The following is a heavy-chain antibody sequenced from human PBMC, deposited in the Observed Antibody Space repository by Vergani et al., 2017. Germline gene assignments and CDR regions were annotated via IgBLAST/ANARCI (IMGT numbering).Heavy chain of an antibody. V-gene: IGHV3-9*03. CDR1: GFTFDDYA. CDR3: AKARRPTSRAAAPDV. CDR2: ISWNSGSI. D-gene: IGHD6-13*01. Sequence: EVQLVESGGGLVQPGRSLRLSCAASGFTFDDYAMHWVRQAPGKGLEWVSGISWNSGSIGYADSVKGRFTISKDNAKNSLYLQMNSLRAEDMALYYCAKARRPTSRAAAPDVWGQGTTVTVSS. J-gene: IGHJ6*02.